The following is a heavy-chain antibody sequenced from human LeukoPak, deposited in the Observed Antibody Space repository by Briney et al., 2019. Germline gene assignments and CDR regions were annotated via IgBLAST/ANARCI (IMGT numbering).Heavy chain of an antibody. CDR2: IWNDATNK. Sequence: GGSLRLSCAASGFTLSSYGMHWVRQAPGKGLEWVAVIWNDATNKYYADSVKGRFTISRDNAKNSLYLQMSNLRAEDTAVYFCARGGGLDVWGQGATVTVSS. V-gene: IGHV3-33*03. CDR3: ARGGGLDV. J-gene: IGHJ6*02. CDR1: GFTLSSYG. D-gene: IGHD3-16*01.